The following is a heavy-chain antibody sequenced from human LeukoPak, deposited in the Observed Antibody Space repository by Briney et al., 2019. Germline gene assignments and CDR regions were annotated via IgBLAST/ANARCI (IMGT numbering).Heavy chain of an antibody. CDR1: GYTFARYY. CDR3: ARGGYYDSSGSFDP. CDR2: INPSGGST. D-gene: IGHD3-22*01. V-gene: IGHV1-46*01. Sequence: ASVKVSCKASGYTFARYYIHWVRQAPGQGLEWLGIINPSGGSTRYAQKFQGRVTMTRDTSTSTVYMELSSLRSDDTAVYYCARGGYYDSSGSFDPWGQGTLVTVSS. J-gene: IGHJ5*02.